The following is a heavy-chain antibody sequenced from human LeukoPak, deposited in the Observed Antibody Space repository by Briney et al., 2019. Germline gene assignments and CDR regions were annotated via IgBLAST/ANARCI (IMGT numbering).Heavy chain of an antibody. V-gene: IGHV4-31*03. CDR3: ARAFDSSGYYYYYYFDY. CDR2: IYYSGST. CDR1: GGSISSGGNY. D-gene: IGHD3-22*01. Sequence: PSQTLSLTCTVSGGSISSGGNYWSWIRQHPGEGLEWIGYIYYSGSTSYNPSLKSRVTISLDTSKNQFSLKLSSVTAADTAVYYCARAFDSSGYYYYYYFDYWGQGALVTVSS. J-gene: IGHJ4*02.